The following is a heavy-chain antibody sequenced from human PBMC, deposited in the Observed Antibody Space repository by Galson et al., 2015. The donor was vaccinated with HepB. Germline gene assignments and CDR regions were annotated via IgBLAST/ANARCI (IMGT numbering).Heavy chain of an antibody. CDR1: GDSVSSNLFT. J-gene: IGHJ3*01. D-gene: IGHD3-16*01. Sequence: CAISGDSVSSNLFTRNWIRQSPSRGLEWLGRTYYRSKWQNDYAVSLTSRITINPDTSKNQFSLHLNSVTPEDTAVYYCARVEGGLFVTWGQGTMVTVSS. CDR2: TYYRSKWQN. V-gene: IGHV6-1*01. CDR3: ARVEGGLFVT.